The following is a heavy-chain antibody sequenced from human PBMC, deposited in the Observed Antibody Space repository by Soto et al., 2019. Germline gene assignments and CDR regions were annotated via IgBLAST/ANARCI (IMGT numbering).Heavy chain of an antibody. J-gene: IGHJ6*03. V-gene: IGHV3-53*04. Sequence: EVQLVESGGGLVQPGGSLRLSCAASGFTVSSKYMSWVRQAPGKGLEWVSVIYSGGTTYYADSVKGRFTISRHNSKNTLYLQMDSLRPEDTAVYYCARCGVGGYDDYYYMDVWGKGTTVTVSS. CDR1: GFTVSSKY. D-gene: IGHD5-12*01. CDR3: ARCGVGGYDDYYYMDV. CDR2: IYSGGTT.